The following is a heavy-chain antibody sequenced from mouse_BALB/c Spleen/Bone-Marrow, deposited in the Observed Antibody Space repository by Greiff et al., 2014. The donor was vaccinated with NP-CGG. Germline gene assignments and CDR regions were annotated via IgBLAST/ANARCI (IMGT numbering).Heavy chain of an antibody. Sequence: EVKLMESGTVLARPGASVKMSCKASGYTFTSYWMHWVKQRPGQGLEWIGAIYPGNSDTSYNQKFKGKAKLTAVTSTSTAYMELSSLANGDSAVYYCTRVIYYGYAWFAYWGQGTLVTVSA. CDR2: IYPGNSDT. V-gene: IGHV1-5*01. CDR1: GYTFTSYW. J-gene: IGHJ3*01. CDR3: TRVIYYGYAWFAY. D-gene: IGHD2-2*01.